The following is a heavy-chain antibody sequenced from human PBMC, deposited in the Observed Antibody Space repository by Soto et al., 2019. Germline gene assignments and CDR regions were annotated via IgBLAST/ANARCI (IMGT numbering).Heavy chain of an antibody. V-gene: IGHV4-34*01. CDR3: ARSRAPSSPNDY. CDR1: GGSFSGYY. J-gene: IGHJ4*02. Sequence: SETLSLTCAVYGGSFSGYYWSWIRQPPGKGLEWIGEINHSGSTNYNPSLKSRVTISVDTSKNQFSLKLSSVTAADTAVYYCARSRAPSSPNDYWGQGTLVTVSS. CDR2: INHSGST.